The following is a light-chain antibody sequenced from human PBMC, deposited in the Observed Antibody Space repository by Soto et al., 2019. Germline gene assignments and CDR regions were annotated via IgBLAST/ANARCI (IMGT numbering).Light chain of an antibody. V-gene: IGKV4-1*01. Sequence: DIVLTQSPDSLAVSLGERATINCKSSQSVLYNSNNKNYFAWYQQRPGQPPKLLIYWASTRESGVPDRFSGSGSGTDFTLTIHDVQAEDVGVYYCQQGSRTPTYTFGQGTKLEIK. J-gene: IGKJ2*01. CDR2: WAS. CDR1: QSVLYNSNNKNY. CDR3: QQGSRTPTYT.